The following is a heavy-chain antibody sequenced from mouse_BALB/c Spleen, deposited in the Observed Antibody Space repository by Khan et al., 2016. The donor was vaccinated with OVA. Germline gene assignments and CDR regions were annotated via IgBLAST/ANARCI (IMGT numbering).Heavy chain of an antibody. D-gene: IGHD1-1*01. CDR3: ARDFHYYGSRGALDY. Sequence: QVQLKESGAELAGPGASVKMSCKASGYTFISYSMHWIKQRPGQGLEWIGNINPNNAYTNYNQRFKDKATLTADKSSNTAYMQLSSLTSEDSAVYFCARDFHYYGSRGALDYWGQGTSVTVSS. V-gene: IGHV1-4*01. CDR2: INPNNAYT. CDR1: GYTFISYS. J-gene: IGHJ4*01.